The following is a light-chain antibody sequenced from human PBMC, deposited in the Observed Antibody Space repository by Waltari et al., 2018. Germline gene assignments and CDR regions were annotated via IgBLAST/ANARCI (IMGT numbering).Light chain of an antibody. CDR1: RTAIGGYNS. Sequence: QSALTQPRPVSGSPGQSVTISCTGTRTAIGGYNSFSWYQQHLGKAPKLMIYDVSARPSGVPDRFYGSKSGNTASLTISGLQAEDEADYYCCSYAGSYAWVFGGGTKVTVL. CDR3: CSYAGSYAWV. J-gene: IGLJ3*02. V-gene: IGLV2-11*01. CDR2: DVS.